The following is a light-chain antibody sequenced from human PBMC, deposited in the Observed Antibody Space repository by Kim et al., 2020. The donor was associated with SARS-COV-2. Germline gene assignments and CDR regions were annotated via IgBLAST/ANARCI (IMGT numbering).Light chain of an antibody. J-gene: IGLJ3*02. CDR2: DVT. V-gene: IGLV2-8*01. CDR1: SSDIGSYDY. Sequence: GQSVTISCTGSSSDIGSYDYVSWYQQYPGKAPKLIMYDVTKRPSGVPDRFSGSKSANTASLTVSGLQPEDEADYYCSSYAGSNNGVFGGGTQLTVL. CDR3: SSYAGSNNGV.